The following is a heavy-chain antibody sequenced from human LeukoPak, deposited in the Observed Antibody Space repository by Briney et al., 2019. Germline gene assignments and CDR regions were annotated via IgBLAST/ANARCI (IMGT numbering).Heavy chain of an antibody. CDR1: GGSFSGYY. CDR2: INHSGST. V-gene: IGHV4-34*01. Sequence: SETLSLTCAVYGGSFSGYYWSWIRQPPGKGLEWIGEINHSGSTNYNPSLKSRVTISVDTSKNQFSLKLSSVTAADTAVYCCARGTGASWFDPWGQGTLVTVSS. CDR3: ARGTGASWFDP. J-gene: IGHJ5*02.